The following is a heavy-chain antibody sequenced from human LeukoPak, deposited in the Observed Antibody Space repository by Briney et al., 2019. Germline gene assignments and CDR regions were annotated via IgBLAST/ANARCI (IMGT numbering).Heavy chain of an antibody. D-gene: IGHD3-10*01. J-gene: IGHJ4*02. CDR1: GGSLSSCSYY. CDR2: IYTSGST. V-gene: IGHV4-61*02. CDR3: ASSRFGELHY. Sequence: SETLSLTRTVSGGSLSSCSYYWSWIPQPPRKGLEWIGPIYTSGSTNYNPSLKSRVTISVDTSKNQFSLKLSSVTAADTAVYYCASSRFGELHYWGQGALVTVSS.